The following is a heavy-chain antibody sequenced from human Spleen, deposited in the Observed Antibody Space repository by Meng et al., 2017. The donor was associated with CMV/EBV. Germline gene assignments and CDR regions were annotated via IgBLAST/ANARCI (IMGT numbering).Heavy chain of an antibody. Sequence: GGSLRLSCAASGFMFSNYAMHWVRQAPGKGLEWVSAISGSGGSTYYADSVKGRFTISRDNAKNSLYLQMNSLRAEDTAVYYCARDSSSISGHWGQGTLVTVSS. CDR1: GFMFSNYA. J-gene: IGHJ4*02. V-gene: IGHV3-21*01. D-gene: IGHD6-13*01. CDR3: ARDSSSISGH. CDR2: ISGSGGST.